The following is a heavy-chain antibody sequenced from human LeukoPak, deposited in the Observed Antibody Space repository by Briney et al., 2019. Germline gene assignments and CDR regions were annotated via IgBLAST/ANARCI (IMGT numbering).Heavy chain of an antibody. CDR2: ISAYNGNT. J-gene: IGHJ4*02. CDR3: ARVPMRGYGEGPFDY. V-gene: IGHV1-18*01. Sequence: ASVKVSCKASGYTFTSYGISWVRQAPGQGLEWMGWISAYNGNTNYAQKLQGRVTMTTDTSTSTAYMELRSLRSDDTAVYYCARVPMRGYGEGPFDYWGQGTLVTVSS. CDR1: GYTFTSYG. D-gene: IGHD4-17*01.